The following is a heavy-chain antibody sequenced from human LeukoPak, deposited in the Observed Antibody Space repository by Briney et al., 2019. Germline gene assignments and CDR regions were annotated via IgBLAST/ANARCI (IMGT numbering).Heavy chain of an antibody. D-gene: IGHD1-7*01. CDR3: AKAPSSNWNYVYFDS. J-gene: IGHJ4*02. CDR1: GFTFSIYA. CDR2: MSVSDGST. V-gene: IGHV3-23*01. Sequence: GGSLSLSCAASGFTFSIYAMSWVRRAPGEGLEWVSAMSVSDGSTYNADSVKGRFTISRDNSKNTLYLQINNLRAEDTAVYYCAKAPSSNWNYVYFDSWGQGTLVTVSS.